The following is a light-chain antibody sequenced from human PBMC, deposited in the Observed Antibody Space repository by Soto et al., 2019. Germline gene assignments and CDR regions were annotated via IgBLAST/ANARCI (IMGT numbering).Light chain of an antibody. Sequence: VVMLSPSTVSVSPREGATLSCRASQGIGDTLAWYQHKPGQTPRLLIYDTSTRATGVPTRFSGSRSGAEFTLTINSLQSEDFAVYYCQPYNNWPLTFGGGTKVDI. CDR3: QPYNNWPLT. V-gene: IGKV3-15*01. J-gene: IGKJ4*01. CDR1: QGIGDT. CDR2: DTS.